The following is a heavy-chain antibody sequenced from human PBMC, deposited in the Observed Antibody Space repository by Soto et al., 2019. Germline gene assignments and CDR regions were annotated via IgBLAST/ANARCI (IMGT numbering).Heavy chain of an antibody. V-gene: IGHV1-8*01. Sequence: QVQLAQSGAEVRQPGASVKVSCKTSGYTFSSYDINWVRQAAGHGLEWMGWMNPSDGKTGYAQKFQGRITMTRDTSISTAYMELTSRTSEDTAVYYCARGGYCSDGVCYVGLDQWCQGTLVTVSS. CDR3: ARGGYCSDGVCYVGLDQ. D-gene: IGHD2-8*01. J-gene: IGHJ4*02. CDR1: GYTFSSYD. CDR2: MNPSDGKT.